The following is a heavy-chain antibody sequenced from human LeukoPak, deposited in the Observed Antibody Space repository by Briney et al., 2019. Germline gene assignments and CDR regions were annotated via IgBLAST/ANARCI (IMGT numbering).Heavy chain of an antibody. V-gene: IGHV3-53*01. D-gene: IGHD3-9*01. CDR3: ARGRDILTGYYWGYFDY. Sequence: PGGSLRLSCAASGFTVSSNYMSWVRQAPGKGLEWVSVIYSGGSTYYADSVKGRFTISRDNSKNTLYLQMNSLRAEDTAVYYCARGRDILTGYYWGYFDYWGQGTLVTVSS. J-gene: IGHJ4*02. CDR1: GFTVSSNY. CDR2: IYSGGST.